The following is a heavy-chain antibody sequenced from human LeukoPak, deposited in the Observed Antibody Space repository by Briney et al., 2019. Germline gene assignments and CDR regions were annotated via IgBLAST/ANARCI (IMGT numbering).Heavy chain of an antibody. CDR2: IKQDGSEK. CDR1: GFTFSSYW. CDR3: ARGREAKKNTVTTFDY. D-gene: IGHD4-11*01. Sequence: GGSLRLSCAASGFTFSSYWMSWVRQAPGKGLEGVANIKQDGSEKYYVDSVKGRFTISRDNAKNSLYLQMNSLRAEDTAVYYCARGREAKKNTVTTFDYWGQGTLVTVSS. V-gene: IGHV3-7*01. J-gene: IGHJ4*02.